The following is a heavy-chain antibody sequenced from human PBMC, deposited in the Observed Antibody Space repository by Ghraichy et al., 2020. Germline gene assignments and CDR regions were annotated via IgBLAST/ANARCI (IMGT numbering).Heavy chain of an antibody. V-gene: IGHV4-39*07. D-gene: IGHD1-26*01. CDR1: GGSISSSSYY. J-gene: IGHJ4*02. CDR3: AVRRVGATGFDY. CDR2: IDYSGST. Sequence: SETLSLTCTVSGGSISSSSYYWGWIRQPPGKGLEWIGSIDYSGSTYYNPSLKSRVTISVDTSKNQFSLKLSSVTAADTAVYYCAVRRVGATGFDYWGQGTLVTVSS.